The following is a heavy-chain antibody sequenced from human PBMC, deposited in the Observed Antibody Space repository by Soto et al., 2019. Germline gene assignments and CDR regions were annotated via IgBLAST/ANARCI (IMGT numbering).Heavy chain of an antibody. CDR2: VSSYSGST. CDR1: GYTFSDFD. CDR3: ARFWSGPRVVAPPDY. J-gene: IGHJ4*02. V-gene: IGHV1-18*01. D-gene: IGHD3-3*01. Sequence: QVQLVQSGDEVKEPGASVKVSCRASGYTFSDFDISWVRQAPGQGLEWMGWVSSYSGSTEYAENLQGRVTMTRDTSTNTAYMELRSLKSDDTAEYYCARFWSGPRVVAPPDYWGQGTLVTVSS.